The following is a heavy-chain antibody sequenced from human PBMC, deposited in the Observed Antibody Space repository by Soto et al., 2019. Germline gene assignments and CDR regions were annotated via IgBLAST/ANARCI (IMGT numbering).Heavy chain of an antibody. CDR3: ARGKYFDL. Sequence: GGSLRLSCVASGFTFSSYCMTWVRQAPGKGLEWVSNIRRDGTEIYYVDSVKGRFTISRDNAKSSLHLQMNSLRAEDTAVYYCARGKYFDLWGRGTLVTVSS. CDR2: IRRDGTEI. V-gene: IGHV3-7*01. CDR1: GFTFSSYC. J-gene: IGHJ2*01.